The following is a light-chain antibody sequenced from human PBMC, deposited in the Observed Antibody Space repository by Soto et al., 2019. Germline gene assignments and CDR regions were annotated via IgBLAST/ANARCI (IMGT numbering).Light chain of an antibody. CDR1: QSVSSN. J-gene: IGKJ1*01. Sequence: EIVMTQSPATLSVSPGERATLSCRASQSVSSNLAWYQQKPGQAPRLLIYGASTRATGIPARFSGSGSGTEYTLSISRRQSEAFAVYYCQHYNNWPPWTFGQGTKVEIK. CDR2: GAS. V-gene: IGKV3-15*01. CDR3: QHYNNWPPWT.